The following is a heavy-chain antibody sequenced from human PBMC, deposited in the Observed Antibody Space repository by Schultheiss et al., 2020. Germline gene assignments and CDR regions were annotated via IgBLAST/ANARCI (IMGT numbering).Heavy chain of an antibody. CDR2: IYYSGSA. Sequence: SETLSLTCAVYGGSFSGYYWSWIRQPPGKGLEWIGTIYYSGSAYYNPSLKSRVTMSVDTSKKQFSLKLSSVTAADTAVYYCARDQDILTGHVFDPWGQGTLVNVSS. J-gene: IGHJ5*02. V-gene: IGHV4-34*01. CDR1: GGSFSGYY. CDR3: ARDQDILTGHVFDP. D-gene: IGHD3-9*01.